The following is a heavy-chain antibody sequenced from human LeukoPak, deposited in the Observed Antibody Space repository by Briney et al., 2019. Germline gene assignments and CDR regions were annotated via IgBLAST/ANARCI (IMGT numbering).Heavy chain of an antibody. CDR3: ARDSSGWRPLDY. V-gene: IGHV3-21*01. CDR2: ISSGSTYI. J-gene: IGHJ4*02. CDR1: GFTFSTYS. D-gene: IGHD6-25*01. Sequence: PGGSLRLSCAASGFTFSTYSMNWVRQAPGKGLEWVSSISSGSTYIYYADSVKGRFTISRDNAKNSLYLQMNSLRAEDTAVYYCARDSSGWRPLDYWGQGTLVTVSS.